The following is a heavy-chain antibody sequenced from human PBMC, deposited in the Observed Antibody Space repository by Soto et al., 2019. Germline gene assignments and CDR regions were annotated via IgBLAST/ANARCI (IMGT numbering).Heavy chain of an antibody. CDR1: GFTFSASS. Sequence: GGSLRLSCATSGFTFSASSMHWVRQVSGKGLEWIARIRSKANNYATTYAPSVKGRFTISRDDSENTVYLQMNSLKTEDTAIYYCAKQIYGGNSWGQGTLVTVSS. CDR2: IRSKANNYAT. J-gene: IGHJ4*02. CDR3: AKQIYGGNS. D-gene: IGHD2-21*02. V-gene: IGHV3-73*01.